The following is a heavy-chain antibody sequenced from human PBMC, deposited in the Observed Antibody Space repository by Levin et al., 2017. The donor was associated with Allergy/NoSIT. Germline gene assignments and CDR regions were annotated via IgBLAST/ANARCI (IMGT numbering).Heavy chain of an antibody. Sequence: GASVKVSCKASGYTFTNYGIIWVRQAPGQGLEWMGWISAYSGNTHYAQNLQGRLTMNTDTSTSTAYMELRSLTSDDTAVYYCAAGYDWNRWDFDYWGQGTLVTVSS. V-gene: IGHV1-18*01. D-gene: IGHD1-20*01. CDR3: AAGYDWNRWDFDY. CDR1: GYTFTNYG. CDR2: ISAYSGNT. J-gene: IGHJ4*02.